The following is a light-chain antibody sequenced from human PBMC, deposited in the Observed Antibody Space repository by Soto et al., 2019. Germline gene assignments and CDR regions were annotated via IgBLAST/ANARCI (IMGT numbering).Light chain of an antibody. CDR3: QQYADPPIT. CDR2: GVS. V-gene: IGKV3-20*01. Sequence: EIELTQSPGTLSLSPGERATLSCRASQRLASSYLAWYQQKPGQAPRLLLYGVSSRATGIPDRFSGSGSGTDFTLAISRVEPEDFAVYFCQQYADPPITFGQGTRLEIK. J-gene: IGKJ5*01. CDR1: QRLASSY.